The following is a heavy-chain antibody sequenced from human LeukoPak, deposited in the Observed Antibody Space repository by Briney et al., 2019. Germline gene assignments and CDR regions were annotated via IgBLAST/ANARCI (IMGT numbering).Heavy chain of an antibody. CDR1: GYTFTGYY. V-gene: IGHV1-2*02. Sequence: ASVKVSCKASGYTFTGYYMHWVRQAPGQGLEWMGWINPNSGGTNYAQKFQGRVTMTRDTSISTAYMELSRLRSDDTAVYYCATYYYDSSGNDPYAFDIWGQGTMVTVSS. CDR2: INPNSGGT. J-gene: IGHJ3*02. CDR3: ATYYYDSSGNDPYAFDI. D-gene: IGHD3-22*01.